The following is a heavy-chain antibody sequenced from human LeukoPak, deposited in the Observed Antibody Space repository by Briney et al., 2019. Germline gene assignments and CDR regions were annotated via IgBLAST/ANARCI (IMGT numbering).Heavy chain of an antibody. D-gene: IGHD3-22*01. CDR1: GYSIRSGYH. CDR2: IYQSGST. V-gene: IGHV4-38-2*01. J-gene: IGHJ4*02. CDR3: ARRDFDSSGYLSFYFDY. Sequence: TSETLSLTCAVSGYSIRSGYHWSWIRPPSGKGLEWIGSIYQSGSTYYNPSLKSRVTISVDTSKNQFSLNLSSVTAAGSAVYYCARRDFDSSGYLSFYFDYWGQGTLVTVSS.